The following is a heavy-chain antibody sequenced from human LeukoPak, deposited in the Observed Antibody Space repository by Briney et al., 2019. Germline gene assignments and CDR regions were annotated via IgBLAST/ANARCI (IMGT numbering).Heavy chain of an antibody. D-gene: IGHD5-12*01. Sequence: PGGSLRLSCAASGFTFSSYWMHWVRQAPGKGLVWVSRINSDGSSTSYADSVKGRFTISRDNAKNTLYLQMNSLRAEDAAVYYCAREEYSGYLLGRWGQGTLVTVSS. CDR3: AREEYSGYLLGR. V-gene: IGHV3-74*01. CDR1: GFTFSSYW. J-gene: IGHJ4*02. CDR2: INSDGSST.